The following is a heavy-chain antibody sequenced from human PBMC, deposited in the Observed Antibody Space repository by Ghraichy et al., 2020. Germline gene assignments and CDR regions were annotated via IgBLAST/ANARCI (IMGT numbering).Heavy chain of an antibody. CDR1: GFTFSSYG. V-gene: IGHV3-30*18. CDR2: ISYDGSNK. CDR3: AKDQHKDGMDV. J-gene: IGHJ6*02. Sequence: SCAASGFTFSSYGMHWVRQAPGKGLEWVAVISYDGSNKYYADSVKGRFTISRDNSKNTLYLQMSSLRGEDTAVYYCAKDQHKDGMDVWGQGTTVTVSS.